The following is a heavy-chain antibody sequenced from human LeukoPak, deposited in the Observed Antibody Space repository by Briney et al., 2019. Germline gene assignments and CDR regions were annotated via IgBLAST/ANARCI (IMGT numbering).Heavy chain of an antibody. J-gene: IGHJ4*02. CDR3: ARHARHYEILTGYYISAPYYFDY. CDR1: GYSFTSYW. CDR2: IYPGDSDT. Sequence: GESLKISCKGSGYSFTSYWIGWVRQMPGKGLEWMGIIYPGDSDTRYSPSFQGQVTISADKSISTAYLQWSSLKASDTAMYYCARHARHYEILTGYYISAPYYFDYWGQGTLVTVSS. V-gene: IGHV5-51*01. D-gene: IGHD3-9*01.